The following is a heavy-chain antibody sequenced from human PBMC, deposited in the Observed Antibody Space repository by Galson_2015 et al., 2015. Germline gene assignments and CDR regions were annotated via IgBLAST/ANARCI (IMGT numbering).Heavy chain of an antibody. D-gene: IGHD3-10*01. Sequence: QSGAEVKKSGEFLQISCKGSGCSFATHWIAWVRQMPGKGLEWMGVIYPGDSDTRYSPSFQGQVTISVDKSISTAYLQWSSLKASDTAMYYCARAFYGSGSHYGDYWGQGTLVTVSS. CDR1: GCSFATHW. J-gene: IGHJ4*02. CDR3: ARAFYGSGSHYGDY. V-gene: IGHV5-51*01. CDR2: IYPGDSDT.